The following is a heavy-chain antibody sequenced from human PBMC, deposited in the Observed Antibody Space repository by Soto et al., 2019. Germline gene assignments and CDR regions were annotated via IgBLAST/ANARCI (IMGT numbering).Heavy chain of an antibody. CDR3: ARDSGAAESSQAYYYYGMDV. D-gene: IGHD6-13*01. CDR2: IIPIFGTA. CDR1: GGTFSSYA. Sequence: SVKVSCKASGGTFSSYAISWVRQAPGQGLEWMGGIIPIFGTANYAQKFQGRVTITADESTSTAYMELSSLRSEDTAVYYCARDSGAAESSQAYYYYGMDVWGQGTTVTVSS. V-gene: IGHV1-69*13. J-gene: IGHJ6*02.